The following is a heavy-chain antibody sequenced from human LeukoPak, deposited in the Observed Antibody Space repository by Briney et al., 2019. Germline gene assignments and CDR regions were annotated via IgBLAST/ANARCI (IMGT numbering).Heavy chain of an antibody. V-gene: IGHV3-48*03. Sequence: GGSLRLSCAASGFTFSSYEMNWVRQAPGKGLEWVSYISSSGSAIYYADSVKGRFTISRDNSKNTLYLQMNSLRAEDTAVYYCAKVGYSSGWYSGYMDVWGKGTTVTVSS. CDR2: ISSSGSAI. J-gene: IGHJ6*03. CDR1: GFTFSSYE. D-gene: IGHD6-19*01. CDR3: AKVGYSSGWYSGYMDV.